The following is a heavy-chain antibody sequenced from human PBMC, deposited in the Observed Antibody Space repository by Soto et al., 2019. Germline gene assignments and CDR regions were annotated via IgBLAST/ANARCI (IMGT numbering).Heavy chain of an antibody. J-gene: IGHJ4*02. CDR3: AKDSQPDGIWTFDF. CDR2: ILAGGTT. Sequence: GGSLRLSCAASGFTFTTYTMNWVRQAPGKGLEWVSGILAGGTTYYADSVKGRFTISRDHSQNSVFLQMSSLRDEDTAVYYCAKDSQPDGIWTFDFWGQGTLVTVSS. D-gene: IGHD3-9*01. V-gene: IGHV3-23*01. CDR1: GFTFTTYT.